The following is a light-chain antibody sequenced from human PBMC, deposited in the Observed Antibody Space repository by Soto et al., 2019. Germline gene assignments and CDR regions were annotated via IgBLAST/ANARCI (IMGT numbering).Light chain of an antibody. J-gene: IGKJ4*01. CDR2: GAT. CDR3: QQYQRFLHS. V-gene: IGKV1-16*01. Sequence: DIQMTQSTPSLSASVGDRVTIICRASEGINIYLAWFQQTPGKAPKSLIYGATSLQRGVPSRFSGSGGDTDFSLTISILQPEDITTYYCQQYQRFLHSFGGGTKVDIK. CDR1: EGINIY.